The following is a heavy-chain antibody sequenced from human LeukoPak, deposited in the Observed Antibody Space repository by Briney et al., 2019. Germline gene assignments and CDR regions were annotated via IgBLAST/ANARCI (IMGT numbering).Heavy chain of an antibody. D-gene: IGHD3-9*01. CDR3: VIWGDYDVLTGYYVPDY. Sequence: GASLRLSCVACGFTFSNYAMSWVRQAPGKGLEWVSAITGSGTNRYYADSLKGRFTTSRDNSKNTVFLQMNSLRHEDTAIYYCVIWGDYDVLTGYYVPDYWGQGTLVTVAS. J-gene: IGHJ4*02. CDR1: GFTFSNYA. CDR2: ITGSGTNR. V-gene: IGHV3-23*01.